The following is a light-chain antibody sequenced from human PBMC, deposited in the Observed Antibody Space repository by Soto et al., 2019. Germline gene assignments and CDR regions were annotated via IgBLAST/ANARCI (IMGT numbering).Light chain of an antibody. CDR2: GAS. V-gene: IGKV3-20*01. Sequence: DIVLMQSPGTLSLSPGERATLSCRSSQTLRRTYIAWYQQKPGQAPRVIIYGASKRATGIPDRFSGSGSGTDFSLTISRLEPEDFAVYYCHQYDNAPQTYGQGTKVDIK. CDR3: HQYDNAPQT. CDR1: QTLRRTY. J-gene: IGKJ2*01.